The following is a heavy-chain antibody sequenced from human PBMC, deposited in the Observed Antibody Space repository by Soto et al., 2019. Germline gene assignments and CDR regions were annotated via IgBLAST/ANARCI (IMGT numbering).Heavy chain of an antibody. D-gene: IGHD5-18*01. CDR3: ARGGMDSYAPKKFDY. Sequence: SETLSLTCAVYCGSFSGYYWSWIRQPPGKGLEWIGEINHSEITDYNPSLKSRITISVDTSKNRFSLKLSSMTAADTAVYYCARGGMDSYAPKKFDYWGQGTLVTVSS. CDR2: INHSEIT. CDR1: CGSFSGYY. V-gene: IGHV4-34*01. J-gene: IGHJ4*02.